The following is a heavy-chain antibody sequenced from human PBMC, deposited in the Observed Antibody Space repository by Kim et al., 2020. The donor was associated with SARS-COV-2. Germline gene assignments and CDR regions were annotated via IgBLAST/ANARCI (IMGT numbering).Heavy chain of an antibody. Sequence: TYYNPSLKSRVTISVDTSKNQFSLKLSSVTAADTAVYYCARQGTGRAFDIWGQGTMVTVSS. J-gene: IGHJ3*02. D-gene: IGHD3-9*01. CDR2: T. V-gene: IGHV4-39*01. CDR3: ARQGTGRAFDI.